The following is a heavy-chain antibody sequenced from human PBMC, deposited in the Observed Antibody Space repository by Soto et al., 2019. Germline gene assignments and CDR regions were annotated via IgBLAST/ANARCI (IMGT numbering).Heavy chain of an antibody. V-gene: IGHV5-51*01. CDR3: ARGRFPGYSSGWSHFDY. CDR1: GYSFTSYW. Sequence: GESLKISCKGSGYSFTSYWIGWVRQMTGKSLEWMGIIYPGDSDTRYSPSFQGQVTISADKSISTAYLQWSSLKASDTAMYYCARGRFPGYSSGWSHFDYWGQGTLVTVSS. J-gene: IGHJ4*02. CDR2: IYPGDSDT. D-gene: IGHD6-19*01.